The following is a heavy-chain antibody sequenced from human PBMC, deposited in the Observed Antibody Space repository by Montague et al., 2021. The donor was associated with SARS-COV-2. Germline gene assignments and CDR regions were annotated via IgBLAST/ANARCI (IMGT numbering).Heavy chain of an antibody. J-gene: IGHJ3*01. CDR3: ARDPDSGSYSPDAFDL. Sequence: SRRLSWSASGFTFSSYAIHWVRQAPGKGLEWVAVISYDGSNKYYADSVKGRFTISRDNSKNTLYLQMNSLRAEDTAVYYCARDPDSGSYSPDAFDLWGQGTLVTGSS. CDR2: ISYDGSNK. V-gene: IGHV3-30-3*01. D-gene: IGHD1-26*01. CDR1: GFTFSSYA.